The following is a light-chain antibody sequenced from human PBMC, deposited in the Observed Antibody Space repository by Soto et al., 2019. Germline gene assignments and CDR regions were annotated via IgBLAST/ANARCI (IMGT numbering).Light chain of an antibody. Sequence: EVVLTQSPGTLSLSPGERATLSCRASQSISSNFLAWFQQKPGQAPRLLIYAASSRTTGSPDRFSGSGSETDFTLTISRLAPEDFAVYYCQYCGTALRAFGRGTKVEVK. J-gene: IGKJ1*01. CDR3: QYCGTALRA. V-gene: IGKV3-20*01. CDR2: AAS. CDR1: QSISSNF.